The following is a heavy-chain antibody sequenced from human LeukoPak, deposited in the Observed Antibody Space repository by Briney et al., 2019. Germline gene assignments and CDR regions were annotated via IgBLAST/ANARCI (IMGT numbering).Heavy chain of an antibody. Sequence: GGSLRLSCLVSGFTVSSNYKSWVRQTPGKGLEWVSVIYSGGTTKYADSVKGRFTIYRDTSKNTLYLQMNSLRVEDTAVYYCASKLTAGSWGQGTLVTVSS. J-gene: IGHJ5*02. CDR3: ASKLTAGS. CDR1: GFTVSSNY. D-gene: IGHD2-21*02. V-gene: IGHV3-66*01. CDR2: IYSGGTT.